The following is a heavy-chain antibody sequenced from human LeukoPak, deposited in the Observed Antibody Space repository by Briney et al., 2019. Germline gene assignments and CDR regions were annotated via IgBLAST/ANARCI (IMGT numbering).Heavy chain of an antibody. D-gene: IGHD3-10*01. CDR2: INPNSGGT. CDR3: ARNPPRESWFDP. CDR1: GYTFTGYY. J-gene: IGHJ5*02. Sequence: GASVKVSCKASGYTFTGYYMHWVRQAPGQGLEWMGWINPNSGGTNYAQKFQGRVTMTRDTSISTAYMELRSLRSDDTAVYYCARNPPRESWFDPWGQGTLVTVSS. V-gene: IGHV1-2*02.